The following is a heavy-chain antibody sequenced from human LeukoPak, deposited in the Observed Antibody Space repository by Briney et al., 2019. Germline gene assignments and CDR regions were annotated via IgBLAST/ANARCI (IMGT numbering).Heavy chain of an antibody. J-gene: IGHJ4*02. CDR3: ARDSTAADYGDYFDY. V-gene: IGHV4-39*07. D-gene: IGHD4-17*01. Sequence: SETLSLTCTVSGGSISSSSYYWGWIRQPPGKGLEWIGSIYYSGSTYYNPSLKSRVTISVDTSKNQFSLKLSSVTAADTAVYYCARDSTAADYGDYFDYWGQGTLVTVSS. CDR1: GGSISSSSYY. CDR2: IYYSGST.